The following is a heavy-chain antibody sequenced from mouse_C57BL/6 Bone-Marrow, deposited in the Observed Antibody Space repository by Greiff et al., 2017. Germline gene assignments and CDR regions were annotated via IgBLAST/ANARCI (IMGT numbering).Heavy chain of an antibody. D-gene: IGHD1-1*01. V-gene: IGHV1-82*01. CDR3: ARYIITTVVPDFDY. CDR2: IYPGDGDT. CDR1: GYAFSSSW. J-gene: IGHJ2*01. Sequence: VQGVESGPELVKPGASVKISCKASGYAFSSSWMNWVKQRPGKGLEWIGRIYPGDGDTNYNGKFKGKATLTADKSSSTAYMQLSSLTSEDSAVYFCARYIITTVVPDFDYWGQGTTLTVSS.